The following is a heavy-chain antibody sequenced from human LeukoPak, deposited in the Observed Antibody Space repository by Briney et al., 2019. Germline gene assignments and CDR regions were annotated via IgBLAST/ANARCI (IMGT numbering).Heavy chain of an antibody. CDR2: INSDGSST. D-gene: IGHD1-26*01. V-gene: IGHV3-74*01. CDR1: RFTFSTYW. CDR3: ARDPTSSWETAFDI. J-gene: IGHJ3*02. Sequence: GGSLRLSCAASRFTFSTYWMHWVRQAPGKGLVWVSRINSDGSSTSYADSVKGRFTFSRDNAKNTLYLQMNSLRAEDTAVYYCARDPTSSWETAFDIWGQGTMVTVSS.